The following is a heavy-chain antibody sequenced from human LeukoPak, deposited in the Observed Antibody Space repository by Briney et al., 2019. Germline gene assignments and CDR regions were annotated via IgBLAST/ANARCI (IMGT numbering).Heavy chain of an antibody. V-gene: IGHV4-59*12. CDR3: ARGYGQYYYYYYGMDV. D-gene: IGHD5-18*01. J-gene: IGHJ6*02. CDR1: GGSISSYY. Sequence: SETLSHTCTVSGGSISSYYWSWIRQPPGKGLEWIGYIYYSGSTNYNPSLKSRVTISVDTSKNQFSLKLSSVTAADTAVYYCARGYGQYYYYYYGMDVWGQGTTVTVSS. CDR2: IYYSGST.